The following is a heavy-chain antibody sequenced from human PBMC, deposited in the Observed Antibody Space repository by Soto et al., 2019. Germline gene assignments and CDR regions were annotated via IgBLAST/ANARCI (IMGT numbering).Heavy chain of an antibody. V-gene: IGHV4-30-2*01. Sequence: QLQLQESGSGLLKPSQTLSLTCAVSVGSISRGGYSWSWLRQPPGKGLEWLEYIYHSGSSYYNSFLKRRVTIALDRSRMPFPLKLSSVAAADTAVHYCARVPTPWGQGTLVTVSS. CDR2: IYHSGSS. CDR1: VGSISRGGYS. J-gene: IGHJ5*02. CDR3: ARVPTP.